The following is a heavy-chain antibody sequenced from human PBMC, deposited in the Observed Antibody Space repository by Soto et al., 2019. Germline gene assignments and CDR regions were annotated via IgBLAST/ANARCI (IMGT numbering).Heavy chain of an antibody. J-gene: IGHJ3*02. D-gene: IGHD3-3*01. CDR1: GYPVTAYY. CDR3: ANGGGVGVAGSAAFEM. Sequence: QLHLVQSGAVVKKPGASVTVSCSASGYPVTAYYMHWVRQAPGRGLEWMGGINPAPGAAKYKQTVRGGATLTRDTPTRTVFVELSGLTSAGTAVVYGANGGGVGVAGSAAFEMWGQGTLVTVSS. V-gene: IGHV1-2*02. CDR2: INPAPGAA.